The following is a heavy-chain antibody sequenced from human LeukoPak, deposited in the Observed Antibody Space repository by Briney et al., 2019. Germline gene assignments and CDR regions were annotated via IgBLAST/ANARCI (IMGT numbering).Heavy chain of an antibody. Sequence: GGSLRLSCAASGFTFSTSWMHWVRQAPGNGLVWVSRIDTDGSRTSYADSVKGRFIISRDNAKNTLYLQMNSLRAEDTAVYYCARSVMSYSYVDDYYYMDVWGKGTTVTVSS. J-gene: IGHJ6*03. D-gene: IGHD5-18*01. V-gene: IGHV3-74*01. CDR3: ARSVMSYSYVDDYYYMDV. CDR2: IDTDGSRT. CDR1: GFTFSTSW.